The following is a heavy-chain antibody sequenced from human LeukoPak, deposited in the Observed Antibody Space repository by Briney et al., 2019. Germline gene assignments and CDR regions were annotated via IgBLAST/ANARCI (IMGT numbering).Heavy chain of an antibody. J-gene: IGHJ4*02. D-gene: IGHD3-22*01. CDR1: GGSISSSSYY. Sequence: SETLSLTCTVSGGSISSSSYYWGWIRQPPGKGLEWIGSIYYSGSTYYNPSLKSRVTISVDTSKNQFSLKLSSVTAADTAVYYCARDPTARYYYDSSGYNWGQGTLVTVSS. CDR2: IYYSGST. CDR3: ARDPTARYYYDSSGYN. V-gene: IGHV4-39*07.